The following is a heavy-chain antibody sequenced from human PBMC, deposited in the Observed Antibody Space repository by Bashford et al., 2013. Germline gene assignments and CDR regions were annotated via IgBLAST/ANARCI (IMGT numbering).Heavy chain of an antibody. CDR2: ISSSGSTI. CDR1: GFTFSSYE. CDR3: ARVPHSGWYFDY. V-gene: IGHV3-48*03. D-gene: IGHD6-19*01. J-gene: IGHJ4*02. Sequence: GGSLRLSCAASGFTFSSYEMNWVRQAPGKGLEWVSYISSSGSTIYYADSVKGRFTISRDNAKNSLYLQMNSLRAEDTAVYYCARVPHSGWYFDYWGQGTLVTVSS.